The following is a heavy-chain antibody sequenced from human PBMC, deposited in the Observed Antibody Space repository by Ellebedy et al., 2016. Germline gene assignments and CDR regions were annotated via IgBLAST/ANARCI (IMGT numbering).Heavy chain of an antibody. V-gene: IGHV5-51*01. CDR1: GYTFTTHG. CDR3: ARQIHYRADS. D-gene: IGHD4-11*01. J-gene: IGHJ4*02. CDR2: IYPGDSST. Sequence: GESLKISXQASGYTFTTHGIAWVRHMSGKGLEWMGIIYPGDSSTRFSPSFQGQVTISVDKSINTAYLQWSSLKTSDTAIYFCARQIHYRADSWGQGTLVTVSS.